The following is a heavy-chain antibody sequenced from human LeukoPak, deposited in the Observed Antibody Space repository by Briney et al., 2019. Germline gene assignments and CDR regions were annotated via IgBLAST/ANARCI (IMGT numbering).Heavy chain of an antibody. V-gene: IGHV4-61*01. CDR3: ASSETYELSAAY. CDR2: IYYSGST. CDR1: GGSVSSGSYY. J-gene: IGHJ4*02. Sequence: SETLSLACTVSGGSVSSGSYYWSWIRQPPGKGLEWIGYIYYSGSTNYNPSLKSRVTISVDTSKNQFSLKLSSVTAADTAVYYCASSETYELSAAYWGQGTLVTVSS. D-gene: IGHD2/OR15-2a*01.